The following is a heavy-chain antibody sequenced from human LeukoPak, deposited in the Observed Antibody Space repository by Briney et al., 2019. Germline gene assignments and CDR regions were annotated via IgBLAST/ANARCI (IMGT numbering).Heavy chain of an antibody. Sequence: PGGSLRLSCAASGFTFSSYAMHWVRQAPGKGLEWVAVISYDGSNKYYADSVKGRFTISRDNSKNTLYLQMNSLRAEDTAVYYCAREPASSYDQSSSIWGQGTMVTVSS. CDR2: ISYDGSNK. J-gene: IGHJ3*02. V-gene: IGHV3-30-3*01. CDR1: GFTFSSYA. D-gene: IGHD1-26*01. CDR3: AREPASSYDQSSSI.